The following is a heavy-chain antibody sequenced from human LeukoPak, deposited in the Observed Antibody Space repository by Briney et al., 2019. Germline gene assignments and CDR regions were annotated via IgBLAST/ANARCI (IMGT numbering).Heavy chain of an antibody. CDR1: GFSFSNSS. Sequence: PGGSLRLSCAASGFSFSNSSMNWVRQSPGKGLEWVSYISGSTTATYYADSVKGRFTISRDNSKNTLYLQMNSLRAEDTAVYYCAKGHDILTGYVDYWGQGTLVTVSS. D-gene: IGHD3-9*01. CDR3: AKGHDILTGYVDY. V-gene: IGHV3-48*01. J-gene: IGHJ4*02. CDR2: ISGSTTAT.